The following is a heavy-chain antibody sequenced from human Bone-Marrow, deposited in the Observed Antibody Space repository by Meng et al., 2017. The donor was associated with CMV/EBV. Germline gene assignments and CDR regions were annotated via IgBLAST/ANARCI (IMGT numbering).Heavy chain of an antibody. V-gene: IGHV3-30*04. Sequence: GGSLRLSCAASGFTFSSYAMHWVRQAPGKGLEWVAVISYDGSNKYYADSVKGRFTISRDNSKNTLYLQTNSLRAEDTAVYYCARSIAAAGTRSRNYYYYGMDVWGQGTTVTVSS. J-gene: IGHJ6*02. CDR2: ISYDGSNK. D-gene: IGHD6-13*01. CDR1: GFTFSSYA. CDR3: ARSIAAAGTRSRNYYYYGMDV.